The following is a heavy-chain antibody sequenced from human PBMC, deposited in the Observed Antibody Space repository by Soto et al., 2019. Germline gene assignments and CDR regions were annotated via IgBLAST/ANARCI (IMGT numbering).Heavy chain of an antibody. CDR1: GFTVSSNY. J-gene: IGHJ4*02. V-gene: IGHV3-66*01. CDR2: IYSGGST. Sequence: EVQLVESGGGLVQPGGSLRLSCAASGFTVSSNYMSWVRQAPGKGLEWVSVIYSGGSTYYADSVKGRFTISRDNSKNTLYLQMNSLRAEDTAVYYCARDTMWTSGYDWGGFDYWGQGTLVTVSS. CDR3: ARDTMWTSGYDWGGFDY. D-gene: IGHD5-12*01.